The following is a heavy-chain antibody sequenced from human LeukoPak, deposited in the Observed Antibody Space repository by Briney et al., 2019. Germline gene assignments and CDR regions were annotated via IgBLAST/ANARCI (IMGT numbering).Heavy chain of an antibody. CDR3: AKAGITMVRGVIPKPFDY. Sequence: SGGSLRLSCTASGFTFSSYAMSWVRQAPGKGLEWVSAISGSGGSTYYADSVKGRFTISRDNSKNTLYLQMNSLRAEDTAVYYCAKAGITMVRGVIPKPFDYWGQGTLVTVSS. J-gene: IGHJ4*02. V-gene: IGHV3-23*01. D-gene: IGHD3-10*01. CDR1: GFTFSSYA. CDR2: ISGSGGST.